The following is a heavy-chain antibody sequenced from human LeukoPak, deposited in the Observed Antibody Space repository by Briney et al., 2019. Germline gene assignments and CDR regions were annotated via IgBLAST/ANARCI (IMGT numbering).Heavy chain of an antibody. CDR1: GFTFSSYA. Sequence: GGSLRLSCAASGFTFSSYAMSWVRQAPGKGLEWVSAISGSGGSTYYADSVKGRFTISRDNSKNTLYLQMNSLRAEDTAVYYCARAPLWFGELYGSKYNWFDPWGQGTLVTVSS. CDR2: ISGSGGST. J-gene: IGHJ5*02. CDR3: ARAPLWFGELYGSKYNWFDP. V-gene: IGHV3-23*01. D-gene: IGHD3-10*01.